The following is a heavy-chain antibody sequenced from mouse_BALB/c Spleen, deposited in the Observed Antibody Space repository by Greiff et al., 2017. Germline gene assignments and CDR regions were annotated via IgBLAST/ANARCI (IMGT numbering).Heavy chain of an antibody. CDR3: ARGDYDEEKNYFDY. Sequence: DVQLQESGPGLVKPSQSLSLTCTVTGYSITSDYAWNWIRQFPGNKLEWMGYISYSGSTSYNPSLKSRISITRDTSKNQFFLQLNSVTTEDTATYYCARGDYDEEKNYFDYWGQGTTLTVSS. D-gene: IGHD2-4*01. J-gene: IGHJ2*01. V-gene: IGHV3-2*02. CDR1: GYSITSDYA. CDR2: ISYSGST.